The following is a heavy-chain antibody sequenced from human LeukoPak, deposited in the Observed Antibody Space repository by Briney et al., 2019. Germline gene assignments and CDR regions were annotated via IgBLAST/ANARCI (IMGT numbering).Heavy chain of an antibody. V-gene: IGHV1-2*02. Sequence: ASVKVSCKASGYTFTGYYMHWVRQAAGQGLEWMGWINPNSGGTNYAQKFQGRVTMTRDTSITTAFMELSSLSSDDTAVYYCARGRRHYDSSAYYYEGDAFDIWGQGTMVTVSS. CDR2: INPNSGGT. D-gene: IGHD3-22*01. J-gene: IGHJ3*02. CDR1: GYTFTGYY. CDR3: ARGRRHYDSSAYYYEGDAFDI.